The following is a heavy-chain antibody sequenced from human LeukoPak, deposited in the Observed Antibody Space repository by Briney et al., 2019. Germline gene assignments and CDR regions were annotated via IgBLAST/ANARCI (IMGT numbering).Heavy chain of an antibody. Sequence: GGSLRLSCAASGFTVSNNYMTWVRQGPGKGLEWVSLVDSAGNTYYADSVKGRFTISRDNSKNTVPLQMNSLRAEDTATYYCARAPLTSFWNWVQATLVTVSS. J-gene: IGHJ4*02. V-gene: IGHV3-53*01. D-gene: IGHD2-2*01. CDR2: VDSAGNT. CDR1: GFTVSNNY. CDR3: ARAPLTSFWN.